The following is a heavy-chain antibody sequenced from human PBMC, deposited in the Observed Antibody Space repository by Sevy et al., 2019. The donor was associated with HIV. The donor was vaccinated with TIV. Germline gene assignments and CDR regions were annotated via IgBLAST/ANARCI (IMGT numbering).Heavy chain of an antibody. CDR2: IWYDGSNK. Sequence: GGSLRLSCAASGFTFSSYGMHWVRQAPGKGLEWVAVIWYDGSNKYYADSVKGRFTISRDNSKNTLYLQMNSLRAEDTAVYYCARDPWPYSSNWPDYWGQGTLVTVSS. D-gene: IGHD6-13*01. CDR1: GFTFSSYG. CDR3: ARDPWPYSSNWPDY. V-gene: IGHV3-33*01. J-gene: IGHJ4*02.